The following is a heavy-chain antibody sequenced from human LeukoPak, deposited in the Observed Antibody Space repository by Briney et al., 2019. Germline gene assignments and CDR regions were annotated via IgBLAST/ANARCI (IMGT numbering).Heavy chain of an antibody. CDR3: AKPYSSSWSDFDY. J-gene: IGHJ4*02. V-gene: IGHV3-9*01. CDR1: GFTFDDYA. D-gene: IGHD6-13*01. Sequence: SLRLSCAASGFTFDDYATHWVRPAPGKGLEWVSGISWNSGSIGYADSVKGRFTISRDNAKNSLYLQMNSLRAEDTALYYCAKPYSSSWSDFDYWGQGTLVTVSS. CDR2: ISWNSGSI.